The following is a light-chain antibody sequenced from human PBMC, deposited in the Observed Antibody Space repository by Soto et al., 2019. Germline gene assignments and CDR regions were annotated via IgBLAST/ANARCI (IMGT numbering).Light chain of an antibody. CDR3: QQYSSSPSIT. CDR2: GAS. Sequence: DIVMTQSPLSLPVTPGEPATLSCRASQSVSSSYLAWYQQNPGQAPRLLIYGASSRATGIPDRFSGSGSGTDFTLTISRLEPEDFAVYYCQQYSSSPSITFGQGTRLEIK. J-gene: IGKJ5*01. CDR1: QSVSSSY. V-gene: IGKV3-20*01.